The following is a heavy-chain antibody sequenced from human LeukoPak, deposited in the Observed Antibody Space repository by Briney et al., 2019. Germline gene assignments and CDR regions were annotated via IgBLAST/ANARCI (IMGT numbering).Heavy chain of an antibody. V-gene: IGHV3-11*01. Sequence: PGGSLRLSCAASGFTLSDYYMSWIRQAPGKGLEWVSYSNSSGSTIYYADSVKGRFAISRDNAKNSLYLQMNSLRAEDTAVYYCARRRDFIDYWGRGTLVTVSS. CDR2: SNSSGSTI. CDR3: ARRRDFIDY. CDR1: GFTLSDYY. J-gene: IGHJ4*02. D-gene: IGHD3/OR15-3a*01.